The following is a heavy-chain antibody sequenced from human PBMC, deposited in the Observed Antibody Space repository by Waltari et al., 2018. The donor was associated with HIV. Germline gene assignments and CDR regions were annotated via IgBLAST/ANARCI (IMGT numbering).Heavy chain of an antibody. Sequence: QLQLQESGPGLVKPSETLSLTCTVSGGSISSSSFYWGWIRQPPGKGLEWIGSFYYSGSTYYNPSLKSRVTISVDTSKNQFSLKLSSVTAADTAVYYCARRSYYDSSGYYFDYWGQGTLVTVSS. D-gene: IGHD3-22*01. V-gene: IGHV4-39*01. J-gene: IGHJ4*02. CDR1: GGSISSSSFY. CDR2: FYYSGST. CDR3: ARRSYYDSSGYYFDY.